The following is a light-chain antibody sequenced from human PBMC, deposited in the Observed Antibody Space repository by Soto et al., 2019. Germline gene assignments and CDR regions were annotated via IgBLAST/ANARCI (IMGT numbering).Light chain of an antibody. CDR3: NSYTGSSTYV. Sequence: QSALTQPPSVSGSPGQSVAISCTGTSSDVGSYNRVSWYQQPPGAAPKLMIYEVSNRPSGVPDRFSGSKSGNTASLTISGFQAEDEADYYCNSYTGSSTYVFGTGTKLTVL. CDR2: EVS. CDR1: SSDVGSYNR. V-gene: IGLV2-18*02. J-gene: IGLJ1*01.